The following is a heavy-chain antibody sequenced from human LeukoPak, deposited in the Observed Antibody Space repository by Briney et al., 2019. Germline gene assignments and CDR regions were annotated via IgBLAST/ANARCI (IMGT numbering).Heavy chain of an antibody. D-gene: IGHD2-2*01. V-gene: IGHV1-18*01. CDR1: GYTFTSYG. J-gene: IGHJ6*03. CDR3: ARVPAAMYYYYMDV. CDR2: ISACNGST. Sequence: ASVKVSCKASGYTFTSYGISWVRQAPGQGLEWMGWISACNGSTNYAQKLQGRVTMTTDTSTSTAYMELRSLRSDDTAVYYCARVPAAMYYYYMDVWGKGTTVTVSS.